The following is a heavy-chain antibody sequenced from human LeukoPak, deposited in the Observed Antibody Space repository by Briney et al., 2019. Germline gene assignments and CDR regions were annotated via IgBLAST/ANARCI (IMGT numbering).Heavy chain of an antibody. D-gene: IGHD6-19*01. Sequence: PSETLSVTCTVSGGSISSYWWNWIRQPPGKGLEWIGYIYHSGSTNYNPSLKSRVTISVDTSKNQFSLKVSSVTAGDTAVYYCASRLYGYTSGWYDYWGQGSLVTVSS. CDR3: ASRLYGYTSGWYDY. CDR2: IYHSGST. CDR1: GGSISSYW. V-gene: IGHV4-59*01. J-gene: IGHJ4*02.